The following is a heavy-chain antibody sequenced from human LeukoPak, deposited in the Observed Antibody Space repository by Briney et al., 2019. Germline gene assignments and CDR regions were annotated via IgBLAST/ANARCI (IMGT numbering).Heavy chain of an antibody. CDR3: AKGWTYYYGSGSYTTHLYYFDY. V-gene: IGHV3-23*01. CDR1: GFTFSSYA. Sequence: GGSLRLSCAASGFTFSSYAMSWVRQAPGKGLDWVSPISGSGGSTYYADSVKGRFTISRDNSKNTLYLQMNSLRAEDTAVYYCAKGWTYYYGSGSYTTHLYYFDYWGQGTLVTVSS. D-gene: IGHD3-10*01. J-gene: IGHJ4*02. CDR2: ISGSGGST.